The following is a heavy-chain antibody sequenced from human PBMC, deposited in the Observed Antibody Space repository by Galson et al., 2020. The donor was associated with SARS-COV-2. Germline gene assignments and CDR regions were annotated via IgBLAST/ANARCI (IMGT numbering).Heavy chain of an antibody. CDR1: GYTFTNYW. CDR3: VRQSCTGVSCNFVSAPDVEYFPY. Sequence: GESLKISCQGSGYTFTNYWIAWVRQMPGKGLEWMGSIYPGDSDTRYRTSCQGQVTISVDRSMSTAYLQWSSLKASDTAMYYCVRQSCTGVSCNFVSAPDVEYFPYWGHGTLVTVSS. V-gene: IGHV5-51*01. J-gene: IGHJ1*01. CDR2: IYPGDSDT. D-gene: IGHD2-8*02.